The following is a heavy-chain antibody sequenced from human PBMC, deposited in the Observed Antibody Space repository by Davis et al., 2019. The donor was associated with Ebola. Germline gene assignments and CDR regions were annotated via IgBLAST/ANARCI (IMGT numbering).Heavy chain of an antibody. V-gene: IGHV3-30-3*01. D-gene: IGHD2-2*01. CDR2: VSYDDSNK. J-gene: IGHJ6*02. CDR3: ARDAYGCSSTSCYYYYGMDV. CDR1: GFTFGDHS. Sequence: GGSLRLSCVASGFTFGDHSMHWVRQAPGRGLEWLAVVSYDDSNKFYADSVKGRFTISRDNAKNTLYLQMNRLRAEDTAVYYCARDAYGCSSTSCYYYYGMDVWGQGTTVTVSS.